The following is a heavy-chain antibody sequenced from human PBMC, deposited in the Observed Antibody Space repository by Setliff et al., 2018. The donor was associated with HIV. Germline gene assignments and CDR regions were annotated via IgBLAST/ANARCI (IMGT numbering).Heavy chain of an antibody. Sequence: ASVKVSCKASGYTFASYDISWVRQATGQGPEWMGWMNPNSGNTGYAQQFHGRVTMTRNPYISTAYMGLNRLSSEDTAVYYCARDLRIPYYGMDVWGQGTTVTVSS. CDR3: ARDLRIPYYGMDV. CDR2: MNPNSGNT. V-gene: IGHV1-8*01. CDR1: GYTFASYD. D-gene: IGHD2-21*01. J-gene: IGHJ6*02.